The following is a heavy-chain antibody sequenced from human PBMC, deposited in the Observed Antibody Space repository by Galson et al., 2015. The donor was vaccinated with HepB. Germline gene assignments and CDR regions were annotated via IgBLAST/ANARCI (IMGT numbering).Heavy chain of an antibody. Sequence: CAISGDSVSSNSAAWNWIRQSPSRGLEWLGRTYYRSKWYNDYAVSVKSRITINPDTSKNQFSLQLNSVTPEDTAVYYCARDRRTYSSSWSAFYYYYGVDVWGQGTTVTVSS. CDR1: GDSVSSNSAA. CDR2: TYYRSKWYN. V-gene: IGHV6-1*01. D-gene: IGHD6-13*01. J-gene: IGHJ6*02. CDR3: ARDRRTYSSSWSAFYYYYGVDV.